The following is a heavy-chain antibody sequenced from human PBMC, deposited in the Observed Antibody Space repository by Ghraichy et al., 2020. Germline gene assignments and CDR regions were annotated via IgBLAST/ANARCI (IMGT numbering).Heavy chain of an antibody. CDR3: ARDRLVVITEHKYYYYGMDV. CDR1: GFTVSSNY. CDR2: IYSGGST. D-gene: IGHD3-22*01. J-gene: IGHJ6*02. V-gene: IGHV3-66*01. Sequence: GESLNISCAASGFTVSSNYMSWVRQAPGKGLEWVSVIYSGGSTYYADSVKGRFTISRDNSKNTLYLQMNSLRAEDTAVYYCARDRLVVITEHKYYYYGMDVWGQGTTVTVSS.